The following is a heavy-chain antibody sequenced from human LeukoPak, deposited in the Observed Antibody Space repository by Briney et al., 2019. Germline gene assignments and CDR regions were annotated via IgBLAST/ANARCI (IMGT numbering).Heavy chain of an antibody. J-gene: IGHJ4*02. Sequence: SETLSLTCTVSGGSISSYYWSWIRQPPGKGLEWIGYIYYSGSTYYNPSLKSRVTISVDTSKNQFSLKLSSVTAADTAVYYCARGDSPFDYWGQGTLVTVSS. CDR2: IYYSGST. V-gene: IGHV4-59*12. CDR3: ARGDSPFDY. CDR1: GGSISSYY.